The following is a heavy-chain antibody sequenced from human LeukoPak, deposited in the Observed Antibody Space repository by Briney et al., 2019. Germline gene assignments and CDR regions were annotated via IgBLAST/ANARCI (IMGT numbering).Heavy chain of an antibody. V-gene: IGHV3-15*01. J-gene: IGHJ5*02. Sequence: GGSLRLSCTASGFTFSNAWMSWVRQAPGKGLEWVGRTKSKTDGGTTDYAAPVKGRFTISRDDSKNTLYLQMNSLKTEDTAVYYCATSNLATWGQGTLVTVSS. CDR1: GFTFSNAW. CDR3: ATSNLAT. CDR2: TKSKTDGGTT.